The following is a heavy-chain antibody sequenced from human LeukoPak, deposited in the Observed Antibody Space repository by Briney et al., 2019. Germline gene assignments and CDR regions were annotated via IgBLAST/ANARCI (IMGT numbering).Heavy chain of an antibody. V-gene: IGHV1-46*01. Sequence: ASVKVSCKASGYTFTSYFLHWVRQAPGQGLEWMGIINPSGGSTSYAQKFQGRVTMTRDMSTSTVYMELSSLRSEDTAVYYCARVGVEWELLFPFDYWGQGTLVTVSS. J-gene: IGHJ4*02. D-gene: IGHD1-26*01. CDR2: INPSGGST. CDR3: ARVGVEWELLFPFDY. CDR1: GYTFTSYF.